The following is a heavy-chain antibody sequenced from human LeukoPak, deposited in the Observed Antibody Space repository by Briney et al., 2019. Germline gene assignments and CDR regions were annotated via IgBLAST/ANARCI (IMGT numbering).Heavy chain of an antibody. CDR2: IYYSGSS. D-gene: IGHD3-16*01. J-gene: IGHJ4*02. V-gene: IGHV4-30-4*08. Sequence: SETLSLTCTVSGGSISSGDYYWSWIRQPPGTGLEWIGYIYYSGSSFYNPSLKSRLTISVDTSKNHFSLNLSSVTAADTAVYYCARRNDPYYLDYWGQGTLVTVSS. CDR3: ARRNDPYYLDY. CDR1: GGSISSGDYY.